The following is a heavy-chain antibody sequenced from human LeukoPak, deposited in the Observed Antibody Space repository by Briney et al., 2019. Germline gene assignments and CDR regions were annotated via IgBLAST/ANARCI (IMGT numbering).Heavy chain of an antibody. CDR2: IYPGDSDT. V-gene: IGHV5-51*01. Sequence: GESLKISCKVSGYTFSSYWIGWVRQMPGEGLEWMGIIYPGDSDTRYSPSFQGQVTTSADTTISTAYLQWTSLKASDTAMYYCVRSTGGTGPADYWGQGTLVTVSS. CDR3: VRSTGGTGPADY. J-gene: IGHJ4*02. CDR1: GYTFSSYW. D-gene: IGHD2-8*02.